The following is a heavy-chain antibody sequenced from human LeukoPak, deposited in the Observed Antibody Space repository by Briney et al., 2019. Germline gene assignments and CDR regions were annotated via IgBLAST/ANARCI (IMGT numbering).Heavy chain of an antibody. D-gene: IGHD2-8*01. Sequence: GASVKLSCAASGYSVTSYYMHWERKAPGQWREWVGIINPSGGYTTYAQTFQGRVTMTRDTSTSTVYMELSSLRSEDTAVYYCARPVYCTNGVCSDYWGQGTLVTVSS. CDR1: GYSVTSYY. CDR2: INPSGGYT. CDR3: ARPVYCTNGVCSDY. V-gene: IGHV1-46*01. J-gene: IGHJ4*02.